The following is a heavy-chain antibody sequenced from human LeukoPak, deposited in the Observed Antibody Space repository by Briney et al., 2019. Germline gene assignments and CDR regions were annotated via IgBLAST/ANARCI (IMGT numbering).Heavy chain of an antibody. V-gene: IGHV3-30*03. CDR1: GFPLTYYW. J-gene: IGHJ4*02. CDR2: TSSDLNVK. CDR3: AREGYYGSGSPPSLYFDY. Sequence: GGSLSLSCAASGFPLTYYWMTWVRQAPGKGLEWVAVTSSDLNVKLYADSVKGRFTTSRDNSRSTLYLQMNSLRPEDTAIYYCAREGYYGSGSPPSLYFDYWGQGTLVTVSS. D-gene: IGHD3-10*01.